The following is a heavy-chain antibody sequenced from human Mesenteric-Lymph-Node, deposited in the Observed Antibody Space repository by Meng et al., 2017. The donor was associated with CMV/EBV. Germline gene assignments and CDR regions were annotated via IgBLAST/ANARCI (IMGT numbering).Heavy chain of an antibody. CDR3: ARVQSSADGGNLPAFDY. CDR1: GGSVSSGSYY. D-gene: IGHD4-23*01. Sequence: SETLSLTCTVSGGSVSSGSYYWSWIRQPPGKGLEWIGYIYYSGSTNYNPSLKSRVTISVDTSKNQFSLKLSSVTAADTAVYYCARVQSSADGGNLPAFDYWGQGTLVTVSS. CDR2: IYYSGST. J-gene: IGHJ4*02. V-gene: IGHV4-61*01.